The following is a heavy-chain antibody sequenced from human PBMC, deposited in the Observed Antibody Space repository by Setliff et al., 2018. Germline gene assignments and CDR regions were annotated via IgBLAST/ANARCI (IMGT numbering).Heavy chain of an antibody. V-gene: IGHV1-2*04. Sequence: ASVKVSCKASGYTFTGYYMHWVRQAPGQGLEWMGWINPNSGGTNYAQKFQGWVTMTRDTSISTAYMELSRLRSDDTAVCYCARGEAMIVEQTDFDYWGQGTLVTVS. CDR3: ARGEAMIVEQTDFDY. CDR2: INPNSGGT. D-gene: IGHD3-22*01. CDR1: GYTFTGYY. J-gene: IGHJ4*02.